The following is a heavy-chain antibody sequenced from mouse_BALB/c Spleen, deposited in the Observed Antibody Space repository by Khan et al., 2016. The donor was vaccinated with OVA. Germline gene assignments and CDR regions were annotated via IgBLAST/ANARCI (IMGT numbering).Heavy chain of an antibody. CDR3: TSHGSTYTWFGD. CDR2: IDPTTGYT. CDR1: GYTFTNYW. D-gene: IGHD1-1*01. J-gene: IGHJ3*01. V-gene: IGHV1-7*01. Sequence: VQLKESGAELAKPGASVKMSCKVSGYTFTNYWMHWVKQRPGQGLEWIGYIDPTTGYTEYHQKFKDKATLTADKSSSTAYMQLSSLTSEESADYYCTSHGSTYTWFGDWGQGTLVTVSA.